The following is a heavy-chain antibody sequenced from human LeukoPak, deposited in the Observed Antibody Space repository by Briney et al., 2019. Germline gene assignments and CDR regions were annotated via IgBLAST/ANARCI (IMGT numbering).Heavy chain of an antibody. CDR1: GGSISSSSYY. CDR3: ARDAGLDWLLLGWFDP. V-gene: IGHV4-39*07. J-gene: IGHJ5*02. Sequence: SETLSLTCTVSGGSISSSSYYWGWIRQPPGKGLEWIGSIYYSGSTYYNPSLKSRVTISVDTSKNQFSLKLSSVTAADTAVYYCARDAGLDWLLLGWFDPWGQGTLVTVSS. CDR2: IYYSGST. D-gene: IGHD3-9*01.